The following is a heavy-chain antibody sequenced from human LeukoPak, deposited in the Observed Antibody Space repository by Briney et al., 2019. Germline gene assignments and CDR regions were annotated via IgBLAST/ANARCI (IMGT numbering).Heavy chain of an antibody. D-gene: IGHD5-12*01. CDR3: ARDSSGYGLFDY. CDR2: IHYSGST. CDR1: GGSISSGGHY. J-gene: IGHJ4*02. Sequence: SETLSLTCTVSGGSISSGGHYWSWIRQHPGKGLEWIGYIHYSGSTNYNASLKSRVTISQDTSKNHFSLKLSSVTAADTAVYYCARDSSGYGLFDYWGQGTLVTVSS. V-gene: IGHV4-31*03.